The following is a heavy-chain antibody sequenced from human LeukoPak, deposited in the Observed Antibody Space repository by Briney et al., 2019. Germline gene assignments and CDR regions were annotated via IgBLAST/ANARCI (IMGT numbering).Heavy chain of an antibody. V-gene: IGHV5-51*01. Sequence: GESLKISCQGSGYSFTSYWIGWVRQMPGKGLEWMGIIYPGDSDTRYNPSFQGQVTISADKSISTAYLQWSSLQASDTAMYCCARLRSPPYYYMDVWGKGTTVTISS. CDR3: ARLRSPPYYYMDV. CDR1: GYSFTSYW. J-gene: IGHJ6*03. CDR2: IYPGDSDT.